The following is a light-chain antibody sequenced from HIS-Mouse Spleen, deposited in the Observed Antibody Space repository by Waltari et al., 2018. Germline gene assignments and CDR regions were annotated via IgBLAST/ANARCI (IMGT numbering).Light chain of an antibody. Sequence: QSALTQPPSASGSPGQSVTISCPGTSSAVGGQNYVSWYQQHPGKAPKLMIYEVSKRPSGVPDRFSGSKSGNTASLTVSGLQAEDEADYYCSSYAGSKDVFGTGTKVTVL. CDR2: EVS. CDR1: SSAVGGQNY. V-gene: IGLV2-8*01. J-gene: IGLJ1*01. CDR3: SSYAGSKDV.